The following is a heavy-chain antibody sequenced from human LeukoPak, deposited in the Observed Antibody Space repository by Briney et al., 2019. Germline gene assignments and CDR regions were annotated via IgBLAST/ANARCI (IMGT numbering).Heavy chain of an antibody. J-gene: IGHJ4*02. D-gene: IGHD6-19*01. CDR1: GYSISSGYY. CDR3: ARGTHSSGWYPPDY. V-gene: IGHV4-38-2*02. CDR2: IYHSGSA. Sequence: NPSETLSLTCTVSGYSISSGYYWGWIRQPPGKGLEWIGNIYHSGSAYYNPSLKSRVTISVDTSKNQFSLKLSSVTAADTALYYCARGTHSSGWYPPDYWGQGTLVIVSS.